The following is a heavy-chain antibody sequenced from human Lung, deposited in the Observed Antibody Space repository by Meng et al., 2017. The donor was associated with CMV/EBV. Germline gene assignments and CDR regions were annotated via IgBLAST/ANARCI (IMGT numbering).Heavy chain of an antibody. Sequence: ASLKVFCKAAGDTFTSYGISWVRQAPGQGLEWMGWISAYNGNTNYAQKLQGRVTMTTDTSTSTAYMELRSLRSDDTAVYYCARGIVYDFWSGTQGWVDPWGQGTLVTVSS. J-gene: IGHJ5*02. V-gene: IGHV1-18*01. CDR3: ARGIVYDFWSGTQGWVDP. CDR1: GDTFTSYG. CDR2: ISAYNGNT. D-gene: IGHD3-3*01.